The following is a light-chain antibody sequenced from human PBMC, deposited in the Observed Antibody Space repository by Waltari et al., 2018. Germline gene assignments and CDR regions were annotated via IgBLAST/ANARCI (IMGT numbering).Light chain of an antibody. CDR3: SSYTSSSTLYV. J-gene: IGLJ1*01. CDR1: SSDVGGYNY. V-gene: IGLV2-14*03. Sequence: QSALTQPASVSGSPGQSITISCTGTSSDVGGYNYVSWYQQHPGKAPNLMSYDVSNRPSGVSNRCSGSKSGNTASLPISGLQAEDEADYYCSSYTSSSTLYVFGTGTKVTVL. CDR2: DVS.